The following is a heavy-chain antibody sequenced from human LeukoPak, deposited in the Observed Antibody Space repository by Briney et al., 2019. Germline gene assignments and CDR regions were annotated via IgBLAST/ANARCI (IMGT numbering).Heavy chain of an antibody. CDR2: IYLSGTT. CDR3: AKIFILSGFSSYFDH. Sequence: SETLSLTCSVSGNSISSGHYWGWIRQTPGKGLEWIGSIYLSGTTYYNPSLKSRVTISVDTSKNQSSLKLSSVTAAGTAVYFCAKIFILSGFSSYFDHWGQGTLVTVSS. V-gene: IGHV4-38-2*02. J-gene: IGHJ4*02. CDR1: GNSISSGHY. D-gene: IGHD3-9*01.